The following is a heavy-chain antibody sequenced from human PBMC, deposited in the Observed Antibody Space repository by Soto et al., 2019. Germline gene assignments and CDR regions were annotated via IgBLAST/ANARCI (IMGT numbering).Heavy chain of an antibody. CDR2: INHSGST. J-gene: IGHJ4*02. Sequence: ETLSLTCAVYGGSFSGYYWSWIRQPPGKGLEWIGEINHSGSTNYNPSLKSRVTISVDTSKNQFSLKLSSVTAADTAVYYCARIVANCSGGSCYPGIDFWGQGTLVTVSS. CDR1: GGSFSGYY. V-gene: IGHV4-34*01. D-gene: IGHD2-15*01. CDR3: ARIVANCSGGSCYPGIDF.